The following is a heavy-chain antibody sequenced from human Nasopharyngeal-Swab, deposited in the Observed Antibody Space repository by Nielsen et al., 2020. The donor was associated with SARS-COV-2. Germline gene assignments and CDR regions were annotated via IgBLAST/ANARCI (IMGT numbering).Heavy chain of an antibody. CDR1: GGSISSSSYY. V-gene: IGHV4-39*01. J-gene: IGHJ4*02. CDR2: IYYSGST. CDR3: ARIRPPWSYYYGSGSPYYFDY. D-gene: IGHD3-10*01. Sequence: SETLSLTCTLSGGSISSSSYYWGWIRHPPGKGLEWIGSIYYSGSTYYSPSLKSRVTISVDTSRDHFSLKLSSVTAADTAVYYCARIRPPWSYYYGSGSPYYFDYWGQGTLVTVSS.